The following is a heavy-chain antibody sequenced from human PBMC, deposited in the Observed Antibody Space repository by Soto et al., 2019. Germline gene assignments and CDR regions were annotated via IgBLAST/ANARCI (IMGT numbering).Heavy chain of an antibody. CDR2: IYYSGST. CDR3: ARESNYWFDP. CDR1: GGSIRGGGCY. V-gene: IGHV4-31*02. J-gene: IGHJ5*02. Sequence: LQTLPVTWSVSGGSIRGGGCYLSWNRQHPGKGLEWIGYIYYSGSTYYNPSLKSRVTISVDTSKNQFSLKLSSVTAADTAVYYWARESNYWFDPWGEGPLVTVSS.